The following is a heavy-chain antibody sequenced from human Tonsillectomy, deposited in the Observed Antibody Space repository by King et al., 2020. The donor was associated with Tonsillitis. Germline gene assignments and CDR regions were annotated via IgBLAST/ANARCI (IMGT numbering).Heavy chain of an antibody. Sequence: VQLVESGGGLVKPGGSLRLSCAASGFTFSSYSMNWVRQAPGKGLEWVSSISSSSSYIYYADSVKGRFTISRDNAKNSLCLQMISLRAEDTAVYYCVRRYCSSTSCYYYYYVMDVWGQGTTVPVCS. D-gene: IGHD2-2*01. V-gene: IGHV3-21*01. CDR3: VRRYCSSTSCYYYYYVMDV. CDR1: GFTFSSYS. CDR2: ISSSSSYI. J-gene: IGHJ6*02.